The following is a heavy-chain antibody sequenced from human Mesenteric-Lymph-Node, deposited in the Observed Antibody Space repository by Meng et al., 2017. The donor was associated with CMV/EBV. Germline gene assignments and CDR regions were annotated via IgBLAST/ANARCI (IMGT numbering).Heavy chain of an antibody. Sequence: GESLKISCGASGFTFSSYAMHWVRQAPGKGLEWMGWINPNSGGTNYAQKFQGRVTMTRDTSISTAYMELSRLRSDDTAVYYCARVEQLVYLNFDYWGQGTLVTVSS. CDR3: ARVEQLVYLNFDY. D-gene: IGHD6-6*01. CDR2: INPNSGGT. V-gene: IGHV1-2*02. J-gene: IGHJ4*02. CDR1: GFTFSSYA.